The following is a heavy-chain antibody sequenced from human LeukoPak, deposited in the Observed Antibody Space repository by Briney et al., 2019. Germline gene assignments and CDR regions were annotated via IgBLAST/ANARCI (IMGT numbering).Heavy chain of an antibody. V-gene: IGHV4-39*01. J-gene: IGHJ5*02. D-gene: IGHD5-24*01. CDR1: GESINNRDSY. CDR2: IYYSGGT. CDR3: ARHAYNYGLDYFDP. Sequence: SGTLSLTCTVSGESINNRDSYWGWIRQTPGKGLQWIGSIYYSGGTYSNPSLKSRVRMSVDTSKNHFSLELTSVTAADTAVYYCARHAYNYGLDYFDPWGQGTLVTVSS.